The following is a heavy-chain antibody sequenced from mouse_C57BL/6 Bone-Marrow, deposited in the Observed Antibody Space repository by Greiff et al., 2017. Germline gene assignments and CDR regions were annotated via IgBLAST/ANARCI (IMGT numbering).Heavy chain of an antibody. CDR1: GYTFTSYG. D-gene: IGHD1-1*01. Sequence: QVQLQQSGAELARPGASVKLSCKASGYTFTSYGISWVKQRTGQGLEWIGEIYPRSGNTYYNEKFKGKATLTADKSSSTAYMELRSLTSEDSAVYFCALSFFYGSSPYYAMDYWGQGTSVTVSS. CDR2: IYPRSGNT. J-gene: IGHJ4*01. V-gene: IGHV1-81*01. CDR3: ALSFFYGSSPYYAMDY.